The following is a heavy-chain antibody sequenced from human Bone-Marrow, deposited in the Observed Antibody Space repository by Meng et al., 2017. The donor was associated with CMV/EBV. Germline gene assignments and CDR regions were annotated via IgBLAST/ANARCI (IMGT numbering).Heavy chain of an antibody. J-gene: IGHJ6*02. CDR2: IYYSGST. V-gene: IGHV4-59*01. D-gene: IGHD4-11*01. CDR3: AREKVNYGMDV. Sequence: GSLRLCCTVSGGSISSYYWSWIRQPPGKGLEWIGYIYYSGSTNYNPSLKSRVTISVDTSKNQFSLKLSSVTAADTAVYYCAREKVNYGMDVWGQGTTVTVSS. CDR1: GGSISSYY.